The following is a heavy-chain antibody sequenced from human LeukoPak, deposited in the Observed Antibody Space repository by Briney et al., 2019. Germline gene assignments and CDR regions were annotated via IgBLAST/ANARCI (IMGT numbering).Heavy chain of an antibody. V-gene: IGHV1-46*01. CDR1: GYTFTSYY. CDR3: AKGGNGEMWTPYFDH. Sequence: ASVKVSCKASGYTFTSYYMHWVRQAPGEGLEWMGIINPTGGSTSYAQKFQGRVTMTRGTSTSTVYMELSSLRSEDTAVYYCAKGGNGEMWTPYFDHWGQGTLVTVSS. J-gene: IGHJ4*02. D-gene: IGHD2-8*01. CDR2: INPTGGST.